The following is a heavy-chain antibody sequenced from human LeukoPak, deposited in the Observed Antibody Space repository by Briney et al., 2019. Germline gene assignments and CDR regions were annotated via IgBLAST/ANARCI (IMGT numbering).Heavy chain of an antibody. Sequence: SETLSLTCGVYGGSFSGYYWSWIRQTPGTGLEWIGEINHSKTTNYNPSLKSRVTMSVDTSKNQFSLKLSSVTAADTAVYYCARSDSYTWFDPWGQGTLVTVSS. CDR1: GGSFSGYY. D-gene: IGHD2-21*01. V-gene: IGHV4-34*10. J-gene: IGHJ5*02. CDR2: INHSKTT. CDR3: ARSDSYTWFDP.